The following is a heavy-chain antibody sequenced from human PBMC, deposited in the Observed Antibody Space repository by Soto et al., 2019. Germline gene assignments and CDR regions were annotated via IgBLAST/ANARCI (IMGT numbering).Heavy chain of an antibody. CDR2: INHSGST. V-gene: IGHV4-34*01. D-gene: IGHD6-13*01. CDR1: GGSFSGYY. CDR3: ARAARAAAGNGLGY. Sequence: SETLSLTCAVYGGSFSGYYWSWIRQPPGKGLEWIGEINHSGSTNYNPSLKSRVTISVDTSKNQFSLKLSSVTAADTAVYYCARAARAAAGNGLGYWGQGTLVTVSS. J-gene: IGHJ4*02.